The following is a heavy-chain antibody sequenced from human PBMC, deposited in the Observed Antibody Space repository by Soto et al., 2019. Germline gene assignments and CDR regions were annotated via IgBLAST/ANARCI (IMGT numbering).Heavy chain of an antibody. CDR1: GFTFSSYE. J-gene: IGHJ4*02. CDR3: AKNVYSGSPQFDY. CDR2: ISSSGSTI. D-gene: IGHD1-26*01. V-gene: IGHV3-48*03. Sequence: GGSLRLSCAASGFTFSSYEMNWVRQAPGKGLEWVSYISSSGSTIYYADSVKGRFTISRDNAKNSLYLQMNSLRAEDTAVYYCAKNVYSGSPQFDYWGQGTLVTVSS.